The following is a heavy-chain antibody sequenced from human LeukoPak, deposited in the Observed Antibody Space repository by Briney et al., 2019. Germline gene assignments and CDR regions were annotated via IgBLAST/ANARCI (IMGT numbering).Heavy chain of an antibody. D-gene: IGHD3-22*01. Sequence: GRSLRLSCAASGFTFSSYAMHSVRQAPGKGLEWVAVISYDGSNKYYADSVKGRFTISRDNSKNTLYLQMNSLRAEDTAVYYCARDEGSSGYYSFRFDYWGQGTLVTVSS. J-gene: IGHJ4*02. CDR2: ISYDGSNK. CDR3: ARDEGSSGYYSFRFDY. V-gene: IGHV3-30-3*01. CDR1: GFTFSSYA.